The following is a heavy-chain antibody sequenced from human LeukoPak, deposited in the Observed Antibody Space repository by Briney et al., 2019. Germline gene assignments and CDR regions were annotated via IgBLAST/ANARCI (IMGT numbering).Heavy chain of an antibody. J-gene: IGHJ6*03. V-gene: IGHV3-30*04. CDR3: ARDGTTVTQPIHYYYYYMDV. CDR2: ISYDGSNK. D-gene: IGHD4-17*01. Sequence: SGGSLRLSCAASGFTFSSYAMHWVRQAPGKGLEWVAVISYDGSNKYYADSVKGRFTISRDNSKNTLYLQMNSLRAEDTAVYYCARDGTTVTQPIHYYYYYMDVWGKGTTVTVSS. CDR1: GFTFSSYA.